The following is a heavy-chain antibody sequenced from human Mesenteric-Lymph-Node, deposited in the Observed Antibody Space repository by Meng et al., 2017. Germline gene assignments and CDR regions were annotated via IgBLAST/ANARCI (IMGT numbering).Heavy chain of an antibody. V-gene: IGHV3-7*01. Sequence: GESLKISCAASGFTFDDYGMSWVRQAPGKGLEWVADIKCDGSEKYYVDSVKGRFTISRDNAKNSLYLQMKSLRAEDTAVYYCAFDYEYYFDYWGQGTLVTVSS. CDR2: IKCDGSEK. J-gene: IGHJ4*02. CDR3: AFDYEYYFDY. CDR1: GFTFDDYG. D-gene: IGHD4-17*01.